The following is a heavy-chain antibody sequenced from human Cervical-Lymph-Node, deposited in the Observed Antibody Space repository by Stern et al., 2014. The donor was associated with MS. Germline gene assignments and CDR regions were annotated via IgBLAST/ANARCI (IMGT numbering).Heavy chain of an antibody. D-gene: IGHD6-13*01. CDR2: IWYDGSNK. V-gene: IGHV3-33*01. Sequence: VQLLESGGGVVQPGRSLRLSCAASGFTFSSYGMHWVRQAPGKGLEWVAVIWYDGSNKYYADSVKGRFTISRDNSKNTLYLQMNSLRAEDTAVYYCARDIGSSWNDYWGQGTLVTVSS. CDR3: ARDIGSSWNDY. CDR1: GFTFSSYG. J-gene: IGHJ4*02.